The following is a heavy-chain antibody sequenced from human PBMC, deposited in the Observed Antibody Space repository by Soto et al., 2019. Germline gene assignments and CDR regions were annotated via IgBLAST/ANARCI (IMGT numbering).Heavy chain of an antibody. D-gene: IGHD6-13*01. J-gene: IGHJ3*02. CDR1: GYSFSNYW. CDR2: IYPGDSDT. V-gene: IGHV5-51*01. Sequence: GESLKISCKGSGYSFSNYWIAWVRQMPGKGLEWMGIIYPGDSDTRYSPSFQGQVTISADKSISTAYLHWSSLTASYTATPYRGRHNSNRSHDVFDIWGKGTMVTAS. CDR3: GRHNSNRSHDVFDI.